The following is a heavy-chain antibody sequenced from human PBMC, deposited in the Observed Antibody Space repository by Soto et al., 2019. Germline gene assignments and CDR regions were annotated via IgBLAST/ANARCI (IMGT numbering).Heavy chain of an antibody. D-gene: IGHD1-1*01. V-gene: IGHV4-39*01. CDR1: GGSISSSSYY. J-gene: IGHJ4*02. CDR2: IYYSGST. CDR3: AGGLDFLQLERPFDY. Sequence: SETLSLTCTVSGGSISSSSYYWGWIRQPPGKGLEWIGSIYYSGSTYYNPSLKSRVTISVDTSKNQFSLKLSSVTAADTAVYYCAGGLDFLQLERPFDYWGQGTLVTVSS.